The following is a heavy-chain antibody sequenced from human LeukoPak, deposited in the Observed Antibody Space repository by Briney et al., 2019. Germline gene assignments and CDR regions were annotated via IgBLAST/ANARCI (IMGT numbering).Heavy chain of an antibody. D-gene: IGHD6-13*01. Sequence: GGYLRISCAASGFTFSSYAMTWVSQAPRKGLDWVSGIRGSGTTTYSADSVRGWFTIPRDNSKNTLHLQMNSMRAEDTAVYYCATDGRDSSSWYLPFDYWGQGTLVTVSS. CDR2: IRGSGTTT. J-gene: IGHJ4*02. V-gene: IGHV3-23*01. CDR3: ATDGRDSSSWYLPFDY. CDR1: GFTFSSYA.